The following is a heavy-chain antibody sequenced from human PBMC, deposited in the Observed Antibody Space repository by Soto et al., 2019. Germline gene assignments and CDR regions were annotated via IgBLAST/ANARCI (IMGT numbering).Heavy chain of an antibody. J-gene: IGHJ2*01. Sequence: SETLSLTCTVSGGSISSGGYYWSWIRQHPGKGLEWIGYIYYSGSTYYNPSLKNRVTISVDTSKNQFSLKLSSVTAADTAVYYCARVRPDWYFDLWGRGTLVTVSS. CDR2: IYYSGST. CDR3: ARVRPDWYFDL. CDR1: GGSISSGGYY. V-gene: IGHV4-31*03.